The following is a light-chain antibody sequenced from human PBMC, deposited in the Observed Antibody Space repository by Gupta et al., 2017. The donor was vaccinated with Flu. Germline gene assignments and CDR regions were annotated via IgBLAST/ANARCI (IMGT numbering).Light chain of an antibody. J-gene: IGLJ3*02. CDR2: NDN. CDR1: AWASKY. Sequence: GQTDRITCSGEAWASKYSYWYQQKAGPAPELVLYNDNQRPSGIPERFSGSASGTAATLTITGVQAEEEADYYWQSEDTSGNYGVFGGGTKLTVL. V-gene: IGLV3-25*01. CDR3: QSEDTSGNYGV.